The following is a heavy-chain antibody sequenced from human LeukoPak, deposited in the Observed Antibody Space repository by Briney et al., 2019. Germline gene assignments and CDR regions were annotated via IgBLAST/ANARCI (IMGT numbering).Heavy chain of an antibody. CDR1: GFTFSSYS. Sequence: GGSLRLSCAASGFTFSSYSMNWVRQAPGKGLEWVSSISSSGSYIYSADSVKGRFTISRDKSKNTVYLQMNSLRVEDTAMYYCATVSDLLFYFASWGQGTLVAVSS. V-gene: IGHV3-21*01. D-gene: IGHD5/OR15-5a*01. J-gene: IGHJ4*02. CDR2: ISSSGSYI. CDR3: ATVSDLLFYFAS.